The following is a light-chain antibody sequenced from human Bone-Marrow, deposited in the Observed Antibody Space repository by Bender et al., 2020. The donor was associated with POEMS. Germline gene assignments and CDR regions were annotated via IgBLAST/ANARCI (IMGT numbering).Light chain of an antibody. CDR1: SIGSKS. CDR3: QVWDSSSDHQV. J-gene: IGLJ3*02. CDR2: DDS. Sequence: SSLLTQPPSLSVAPGQTATIPCGGDSIGSKSVHWFQQKPRQAPVLVVSDDSDRPPGISERFSGSNSVDRATLTISKAEAGDEADYYCQVWDSSSDHQVFGGGTKLTVL. V-gene: IGLV3-21*02.